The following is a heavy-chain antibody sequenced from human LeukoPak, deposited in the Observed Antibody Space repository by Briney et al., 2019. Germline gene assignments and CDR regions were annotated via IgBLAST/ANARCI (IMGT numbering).Heavy chain of an antibody. Sequence: PGGSLRLSCAASGFTVSSYGMTWVRQAPGKGLEWVSAFSATDGSAQYAESVKGRFTISRGNVKNSLYLQMNSLRDEDTAVYYCAKARIAAAGTGAFDVWGQGTMVTVSS. CDR3: AKARIAAAGTGAFDV. J-gene: IGHJ3*01. CDR2: FSATDGSA. D-gene: IGHD6-13*01. V-gene: IGHV3-23*01. CDR1: GFTVSSYG.